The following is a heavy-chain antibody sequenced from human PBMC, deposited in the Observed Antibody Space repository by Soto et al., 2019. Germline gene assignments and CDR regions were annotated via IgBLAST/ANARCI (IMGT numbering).Heavy chain of an antibody. D-gene: IGHD3-22*01. CDR3: ARVGYSSGYAFDI. Sequence: PCETMRLTWPFAGCTIRSHYLSLILAPPGKGLEWIGYIYYSGSTNYNPSLKSRVTISVDTSKNQFSLKLSSVTAADTAVYYCARVGYSSGYAFDIWGQGTMVSVS. CDR1: GCTIRSHY. V-gene: IGHV4-59*11. J-gene: IGHJ3*02. CDR2: IYYSGST.